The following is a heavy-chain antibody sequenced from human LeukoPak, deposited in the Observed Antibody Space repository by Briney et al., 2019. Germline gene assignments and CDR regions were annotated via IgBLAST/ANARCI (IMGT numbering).Heavy chain of an antibody. V-gene: IGHV1-46*01. J-gene: IGHJ4*02. Sequence: ASVKISCKAFGYTFTSYYMHWVRQAPGQGLERMGIINPSGCRTSYAQKLQGRVTMTRDVTTSTVYMELSSLRSEDTAVYYCARDIQGGQYYDFWSGYYTGMDYWGQGTLVTVSS. CDR3: ARDIQGGQYYDFWSGYYTGMDY. CDR1: GYTFTSYY. CDR2: INPSGCRT. D-gene: IGHD3-3*01.